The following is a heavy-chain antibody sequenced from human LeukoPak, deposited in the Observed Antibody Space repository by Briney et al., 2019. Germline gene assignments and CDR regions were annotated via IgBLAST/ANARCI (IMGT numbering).Heavy chain of an antibody. D-gene: IGHD2-15*01. CDR1: GGSFSGYY. V-gene: IGHV4-34*01. Sequence: PSETLSLTCAVYGGSFSGYYWSWIRQPPGKGLEWIGEINHSGSINYNPSLKSRVTISVDTSKNQFSLKLSSVTAAGTAVYYCARGVMCSGGSCYLPLDYWGQGTLVTVSS. CDR2: INHSGSI. CDR3: ARGVMCSGGSCYLPLDY. J-gene: IGHJ4*02.